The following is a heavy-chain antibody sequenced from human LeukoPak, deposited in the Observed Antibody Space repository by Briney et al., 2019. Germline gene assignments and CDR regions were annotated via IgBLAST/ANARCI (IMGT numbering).Heavy chain of an antibody. CDR3: ARGGAAGTGNDY. D-gene: IGHD6-13*01. J-gene: IGHJ4*02. CDR1: GYTFSTYT. CDR2: IDSSSSYI. Sequence: PGGSLRLSCVASGYTFSTYTMNWVRQAPGKGLEWVSSIDSSSSYIYYADSVKGRFTISRDNAKNSLYLQMNSLRAEDTAVYYCARGGAAGTGNDYWGQGTLVTVSS. V-gene: IGHV3-21*01.